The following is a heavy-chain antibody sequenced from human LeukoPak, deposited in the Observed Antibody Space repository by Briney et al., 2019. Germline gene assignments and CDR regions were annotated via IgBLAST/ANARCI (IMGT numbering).Heavy chain of an antibody. J-gene: IGHJ4*02. CDR1: GGSISSYY. CDR2: IYTSGST. CDR3: ARMGYSSGWYFDY. D-gene: IGHD6-19*01. V-gene: IGHV4-4*09. Sequence: SETLSLTCTVSGGSISSYYWSWIRQPPGKGLEWIGYIYTSGSTNYNPSLKSRVTISVDTSKNQFSLKLSSVTAADTAVYYCARMGYSSGWYFDYRGQGTLVTVSS.